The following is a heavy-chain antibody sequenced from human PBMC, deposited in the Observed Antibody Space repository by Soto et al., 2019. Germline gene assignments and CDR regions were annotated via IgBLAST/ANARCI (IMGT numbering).Heavy chain of an antibody. CDR1: GGSISSGGYS. CDR3: ARVAAAKRYFDY. V-gene: IGHV4-30-2*01. D-gene: IGHD2-2*01. CDR2: IYHSGST. J-gene: IGHJ4*02. Sequence: SETLSLTCAVSGGSISSGGYSWSWIRQPPGKGLEWIGYIYHSGSTYYNPSLKSRVTISVDRPKNQFSLKLSSVTAADTAVYYCARVAAAKRYFDYWGQGTLVTVSS.